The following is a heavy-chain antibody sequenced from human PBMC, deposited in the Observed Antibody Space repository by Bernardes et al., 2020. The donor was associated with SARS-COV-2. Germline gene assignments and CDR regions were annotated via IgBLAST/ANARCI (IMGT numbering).Heavy chain of an antibody. D-gene: IGHD6-19*01. CDR1: GFTFSPYG. J-gene: IGHJ4*02. CDR2: ISGSGGTT. CDR3: AAYSSGWPYFDY. Sequence: GGSLRLSCAASGFTFSPYGMSWVRQAPGKGLEWVSAISGSGGTTFYADSVKGRFTISRDNSKNTLYLQMNSLRADDTAVYYCAAYSSGWPYFDYWGQGTLVTVSS. V-gene: IGHV3-23*01.